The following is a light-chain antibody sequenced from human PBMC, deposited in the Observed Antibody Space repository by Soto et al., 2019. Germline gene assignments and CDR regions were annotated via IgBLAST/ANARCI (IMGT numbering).Light chain of an antibody. Sequence: EIVMTQSPTTLSVSPGERATLSCRASQSVSTNLAWYQQKPGQVPSLLIYGASTRASGIPARFSGSGSGTEFTLNIGSLQSADFAVYDCQHYSSSPSFGQGTRLE. J-gene: IGKJ5*01. V-gene: IGKV3-15*01. CDR1: QSVSTN. CDR2: GAS. CDR3: QHYSSSPS.